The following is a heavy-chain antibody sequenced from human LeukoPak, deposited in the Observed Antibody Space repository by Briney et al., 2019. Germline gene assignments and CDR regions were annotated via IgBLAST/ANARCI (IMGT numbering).Heavy chain of an antibody. D-gene: IGHD2-21*01. CDR2: MNTNSGNT. CDR1: GYAFTSYD. Sequence: ASVKVSCKASGYAFTSYDINWVRQATGQGLEWMGWMNTNSGNTGYAQKLQGRVTMTTDTSTSTAYMELRSLRSDDTAVYYCARVRTGGNSYPGHIVVAHCDYWGQGTLVTVSS. V-gene: IGHV1-8*01. CDR3: ARVRTGGNSYPGHIVVAHCDY. J-gene: IGHJ4*02.